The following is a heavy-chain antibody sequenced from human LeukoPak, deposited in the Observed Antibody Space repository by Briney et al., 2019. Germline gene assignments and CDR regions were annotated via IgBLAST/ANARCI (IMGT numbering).Heavy chain of an antibody. CDR3: VKTTGEGYGSDAFDI. Sequence: QSGGSLRLSCSASGFTFSSYAMHWVRQAPGKGLEYVSAISSNGGGTYYADSVKGRFTISRDNSKNTLYLQMSSLRAEDTAVYYCVKTTGEGYGSDAFDIWGQGTMVTVSS. D-gene: IGHD3-10*01. CDR1: GFTFSSYA. CDR2: ISSNGGGT. V-gene: IGHV3-64D*09. J-gene: IGHJ3*02.